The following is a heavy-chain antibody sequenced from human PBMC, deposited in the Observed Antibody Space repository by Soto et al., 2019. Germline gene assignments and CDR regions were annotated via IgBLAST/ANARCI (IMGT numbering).Heavy chain of an antibody. Sequence: PGGSLRLSCAASGFTFSSYAMHWVRQAPGKGLEGVAVISYDGSNKYYADSVKGRFTISRDNSKNTLYLQMNSLRAEDTAVYYCARDLRKYYGSGSYSPAYYYYGMDVWGQGTTVTVSS. CDR2: ISYDGSNK. CDR1: GFTFSSYA. V-gene: IGHV3-30-3*01. CDR3: ARDLRKYYGSGSYSPAYYYYGMDV. D-gene: IGHD3-10*01. J-gene: IGHJ6*02.